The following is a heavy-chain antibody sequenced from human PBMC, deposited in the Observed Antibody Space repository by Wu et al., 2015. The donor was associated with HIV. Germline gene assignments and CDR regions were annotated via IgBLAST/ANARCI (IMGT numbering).Heavy chain of an antibody. J-gene: IGHJ5*02. V-gene: IGHV1-2*02. CDR1: GYTFTGYY. D-gene: IGHD2-2*01. CDR3: ARTPCYCSRTSCPWCNWFDP. Sequence: QVQLVQSGAEVKKPGASVKVSCKASGYTFTGYYMHWVRQAPGQGLEWMGWINPNSGGTNYAQEFQGRVTMTRDTSISTAYMELSRLRSDDTAVYYCARTPCYCSRTSCPWCNWFDPWGQGTLVTVSS. CDR2: INPNSGGT.